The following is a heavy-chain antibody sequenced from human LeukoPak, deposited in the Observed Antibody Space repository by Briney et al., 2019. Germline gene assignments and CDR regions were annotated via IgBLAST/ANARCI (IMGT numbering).Heavy chain of an antibody. CDR1: GFTFSSYE. CDR3: AKNYDFWSGYPDYYYYGMDV. V-gene: IGHV3-48*03. D-gene: IGHD3-3*01. CDR2: ISSSGSTI. J-gene: IGHJ6*02. Sequence: PGGSLRLSCAASGFTFSSYEMNWVRHPPGKGREWVSYISSSGSTIYYADSVKGRFTISRDNAKISLYLLMNSLRAEDTAVYYCAKNYDFWSGYPDYYYYGMDVWGQGTTVTVSS.